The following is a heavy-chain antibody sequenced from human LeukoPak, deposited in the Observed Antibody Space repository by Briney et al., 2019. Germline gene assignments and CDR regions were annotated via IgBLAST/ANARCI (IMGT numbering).Heavy chain of an antibody. Sequence: GGSLRLSCAASGFTFSSYWMSWVRQAPGKGLEWVANIKQDGSQENYVDSVKGRFTISRDNAKNSLSLQMNTLTVDDTAVYYCARSLWPEDFWGQGTLVTVSS. CDR1: GFTFSSYW. CDR3: ARSLWPEDF. D-gene: IGHD2-21*01. CDR2: IKQDGSQE. V-gene: IGHV3-7*02. J-gene: IGHJ4*02.